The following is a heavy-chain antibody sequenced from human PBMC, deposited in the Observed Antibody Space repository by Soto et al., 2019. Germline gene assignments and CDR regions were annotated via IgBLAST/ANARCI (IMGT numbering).Heavy chain of an antibody. CDR3: ARGHQYGGNSDAFDI. CDR1: GGTFSTSS. V-gene: IGHV1-69*14. Sequence: QVQLVQSGAEVQKPGSSVKVSCKASGGTFSTSSIKWLRQAPGQRPEWMGNILPIFGTADYAQKFQDRVTITADKSTETAYMEPRGLFSEDTAVYYCARGHQYGGNSDAFDIWGQGTVVTVSS. J-gene: IGHJ3*02. D-gene: IGHD4-17*01. CDR2: ILPIFGTA.